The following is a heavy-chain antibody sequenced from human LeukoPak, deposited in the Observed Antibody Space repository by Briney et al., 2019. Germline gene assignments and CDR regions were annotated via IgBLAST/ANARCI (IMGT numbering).Heavy chain of an antibody. CDR3: ARGVRRNGSSWYGGY. J-gene: IGHJ4*02. V-gene: IGHV5-51*01. Sequence: GESLKISCKGSGYSFTSYWIGWVRQMPGKGLEWMGIIYPGDSDTRYSPSFQGQVTISADKSISTAYLQWSSLKASDTAMYYCARGVRRNGSSWYGGYWGQGTLVTVSS. D-gene: IGHD6-13*01. CDR1: GYSFTSYW. CDR2: IYPGDSDT.